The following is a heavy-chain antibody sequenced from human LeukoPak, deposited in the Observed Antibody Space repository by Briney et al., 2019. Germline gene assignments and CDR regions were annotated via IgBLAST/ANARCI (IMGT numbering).Heavy chain of an antibody. CDR1: GYSFTTYW. D-gene: IGHD3-22*01. V-gene: IGHV5-51*01. CDR2: IHTGDSDT. J-gene: IGHJ4*02. CDR3: ARRPPNYYDSSGYSVFDY. Sequence: GESLKISCKGSGYSFTTYWIAWVRQMLGKGLEWMGIIHTGDSDTRYSPSFQGQVTISADKSISTAFLQWSTLKASDTAIYYCARRPPNYYDSSGYSVFDYWGQGILVTVSS.